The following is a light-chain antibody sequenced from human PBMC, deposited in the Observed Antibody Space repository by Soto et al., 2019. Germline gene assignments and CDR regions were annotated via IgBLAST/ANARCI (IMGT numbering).Light chain of an antibody. CDR3: QAWDSSTAV. Sequence: SYELTQPPSVSVSPGQTASITCSGDKLGDKYVCRYQQKPGQSPVLVIYQDNKRPSGIPERFSGSNSGNTATLTISGTQAMDEADYYCQAWDSSTAVFGGGTKLTVL. J-gene: IGLJ2*01. CDR1: KLGDKY. CDR2: QDN. V-gene: IGLV3-1*01.